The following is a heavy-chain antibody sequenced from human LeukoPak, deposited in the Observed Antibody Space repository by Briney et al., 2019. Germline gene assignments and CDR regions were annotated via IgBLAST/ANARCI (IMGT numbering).Heavy chain of an antibody. CDR2: IYYSGST. J-gene: IGHJ4*02. D-gene: IGHD3-22*01. CDR3: ARYNYYDSSGYDY. Sequence: SETLSLTCTVSGGSISSYYWSWIRQPPGKGLEWIGYIYYSGSTNYNPSLKSRVTISVDTSKNQFSLKLSSVTAADTAVYYCARYNYYDSSGYDYWGQGTLVTVSS. V-gene: IGHV4-59*12. CDR1: GGSISSYY.